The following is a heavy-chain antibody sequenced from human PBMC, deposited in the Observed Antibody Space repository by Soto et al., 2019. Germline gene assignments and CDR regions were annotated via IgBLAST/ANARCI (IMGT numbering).Heavy chain of an antibody. Sequence: GESLKISCKGSGYSFSNYWIGWVRQMPGKGLEWMGIIYPGDSDTRYSPSFQGQVTISADKSINTAYLQWSSLKASDTAMYYCARPPGYISDWYYFDLWGQGTQVTVSS. CDR1: GYSFSNYW. CDR3: ARPPGYISDWYYFDL. V-gene: IGHV5-51*01. CDR2: IYPGDSDT. D-gene: IGHD3-9*01. J-gene: IGHJ4*02.